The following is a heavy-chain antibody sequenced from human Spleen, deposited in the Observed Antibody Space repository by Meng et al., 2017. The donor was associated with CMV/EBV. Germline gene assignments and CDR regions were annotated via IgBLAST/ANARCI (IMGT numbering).Heavy chain of an antibody. CDR3: ARGMTVATTFRQTYYFDY. Sequence: SETLSLTCTVSGGSISSYYWSWIRQPPGKGLEWIGNIYYSGSTDYNPSLKSRVTISVDTSKNQFSLKLRSVTAADTAVYYCARGMTVATTFRQTYYFDYWGQGTLVTVSS. V-gene: IGHV4-59*01. J-gene: IGHJ4*02. CDR2: IYYSGST. CDR1: GGSISSYY. D-gene: IGHD4-17*01.